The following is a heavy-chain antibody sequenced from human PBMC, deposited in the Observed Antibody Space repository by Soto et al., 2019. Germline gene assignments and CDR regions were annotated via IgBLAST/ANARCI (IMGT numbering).Heavy chain of an antibody. J-gene: IGHJ3*02. V-gene: IGHV4-61*01. CDR3: ARANYDSLTGYSMEIAFDI. CDR2: IYYSGST. Sequence: AVTRSHPRSVSASSASSGRYYWCWLRQPPGKGLEWIGYIYYSGSTNYHPSLKSRVTISVDTSKNQFSLKLSSVTAADTAVYYCARANYDSLTGYSMEIAFDIRGQGTMVT. CDR1: ASSASSGRYY. D-gene: IGHD3-9*01.